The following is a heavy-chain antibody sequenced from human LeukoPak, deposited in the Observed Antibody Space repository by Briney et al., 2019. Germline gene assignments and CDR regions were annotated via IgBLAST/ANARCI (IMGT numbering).Heavy chain of an antibody. V-gene: IGHV3-30*18. CDR3: AKVSSLAAPYFDY. CDR2: ISYDGSNK. D-gene: IGHD6-6*01. Sequence: GGSLRLSCAASGFTFNTYGMHWVRHAPGKGLEWVAIISYDGSNKYYADSVKGRFTISRDNSKNTLSLQMNSLRAEDTSVYYCAKVSSLAAPYFDYWGQGTLVTVSS. CDR1: GFTFNTYG. J-gene: IGHJ4*02.